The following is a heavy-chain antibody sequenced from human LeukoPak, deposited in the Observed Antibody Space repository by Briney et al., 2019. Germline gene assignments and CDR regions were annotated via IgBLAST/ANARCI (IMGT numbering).Heavy chain of an antibody. J-gene: IGHJ6*02. V-gene: IGHV3-73*01. CDR3: TRAIVATISGGMDV. CDR2: VRSKANSYAT. D-gene: IGHD5-12*01. Sequence: GGSLRLSCAASAFTFSGSAMHWVRQASGNGLEWVGRVRSKANSYATAYAASVKGRFTISRDDSKNTAYLQMNSLKTEDTAVYYCTRAIVATISGGMDVWGQGTTVTVSS. CDR1: AFTFSGSA.